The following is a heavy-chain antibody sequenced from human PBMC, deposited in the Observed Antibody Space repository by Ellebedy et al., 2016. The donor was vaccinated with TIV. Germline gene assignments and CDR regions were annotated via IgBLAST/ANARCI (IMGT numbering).Heavy chain of an antibody. Sequence: PGGSLRLSCATSGFTFDAHGMSWVRQVPGKGLEWVSGINWNGAYTGYADSVKGRFTISRDNAKKFVYLQMNGLRAEDTALYYCARDINSYYGSGTYKWGQGTLVTVSS. V-gene: IGHV3-20*04. CDR2: INWNGAYT. CDR1: GFTFDAHG. CDR3: ARDINSYYGSGTYK. J-gene: IGHJ4*02. D-gene: IGHD3-10*01.